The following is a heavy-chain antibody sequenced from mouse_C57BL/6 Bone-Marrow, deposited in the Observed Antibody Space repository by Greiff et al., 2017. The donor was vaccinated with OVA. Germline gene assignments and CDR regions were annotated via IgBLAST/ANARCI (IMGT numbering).Heavy chain of an antibody. CDR1: GFTFSSYA. J-gene: IGHJ4*01. CDR3: TRVGKDY. CDR2: ISSGGDYI. Sequence: EVKVEESGEGLVKPGGSLKLSCAASGFTFSSYAMSWVRQTPEKRLEWVAYISSGGDYIYYADTVKGRFTISRDNARNTLYLQMSSLKSEDTAMYYCTRVGKDYWGQGTSVTVSS. V-gene: IGHV5-9-1*02.